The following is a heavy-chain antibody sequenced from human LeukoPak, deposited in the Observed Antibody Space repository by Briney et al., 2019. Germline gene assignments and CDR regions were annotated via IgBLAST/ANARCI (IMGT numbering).Heavy chain of an antibody. J-gene: IGHJ6*02. CDR3: ARVPGYSSSWYVSGYYGMDV. D-gene: IGHD6-13*01. Sequence: SETLSLTCTVSGGSISSYYWSWIRQPPGKGLEWIGYIYYSGSTNYNPSLKSRVTISVDTSKNQFFLKLSSVTAADTAVYYCARVPGYSSSWYVSGYYGMDVWGQGTTVTVPS. CDR2: IYYSGST. CDR1: GGSISSYY. V-gene: IGHV4-59*01.